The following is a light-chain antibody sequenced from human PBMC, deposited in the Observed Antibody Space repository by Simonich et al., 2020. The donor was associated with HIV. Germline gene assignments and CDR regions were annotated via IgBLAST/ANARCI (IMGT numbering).Light chain of an antibody. CDR3: QQYNNWPSPFT. J-gene: IGKJ3*01. CDR2: GAS. V-gene: IGKV3-15*01. Sequence: EIVMTQSPATLSVSPGDRATLSCRVSQNVASNLAWYQQKPGQAPRLLIYGASSRATGIPARFSGSGFGTEFTLTISSMQSEDFAVYYCQQYNNWPSPFTFGPGTKVDIE. CDR1: QNVASN.